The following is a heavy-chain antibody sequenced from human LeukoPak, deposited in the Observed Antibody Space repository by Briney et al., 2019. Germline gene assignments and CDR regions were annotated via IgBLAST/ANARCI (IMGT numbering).Heavy chain of an antibody. J-gene: IGHJ5*02. CDR2: IRYDGSNK. V-gene: IGHV3-30*02. CDR1: RFTFSSYG. Sequence: GGSLRLSCAASRFTFSSYGMHWVRQAPGKGLEWVAFIRYDGSNKYYADSVKGRFTISRDNSKNTLYLQMNSLRAEDTAVYYCAKGRDNWNYGWFDPWGQGTLVTVSS. D-gene: IGHD1-7*01. CDR3: AKGRDNWNYGWFDP.